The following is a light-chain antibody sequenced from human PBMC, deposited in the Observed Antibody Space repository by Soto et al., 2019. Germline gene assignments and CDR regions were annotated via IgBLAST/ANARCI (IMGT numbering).Light chain of an antibody. CDR2: DVS. J-gene: IGLJ2*01. Sequence: QSVLTQPRSVSGSPGQSVTISCTGTSSDVGGYNYVSWYQQHPFKAPKLMIYDVSKRPSGVPDRFSGSKSGNTASLTISGLRAEDGGDYYGCSYAGSYIYVVFGGGTKLT. CDR1: SSDVGGYNY. CDR3: CSYAGSYIYVV. V-gene: IGLV2-11*01.